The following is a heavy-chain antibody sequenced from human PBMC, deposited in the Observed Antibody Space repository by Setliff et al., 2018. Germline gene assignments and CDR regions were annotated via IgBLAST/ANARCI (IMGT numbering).Heavy chain of an antibody. V-gene: IGHV4-39*07. CDR2: IYYSRST. CDR3: ARRETYYNFWSGYYAY. Sequence: PSETLSLTCTVSGGSISSSSYYWGWIRQPPGKGLEWIGSIYYSRSTYYNPSLKSRVTISVDTSKNQFSLKLSSVTAADTAVYYCARRETYYNFWSGYYAYWGQGTLVTVSS. J-gene: IGHJ4*02. D-gene: IGHD3-3*01. CDR1: GGSISSSSYY.